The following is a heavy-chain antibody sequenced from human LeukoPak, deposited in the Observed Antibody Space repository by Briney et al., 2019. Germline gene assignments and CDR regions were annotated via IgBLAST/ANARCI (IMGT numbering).Heavy chain of an antibody. CDR2: IYHSGST. V-gene: IGHV4-30-2*01. D-gene: IGHD6-13*01. Sequence: TSETLSLTCAVSGDSISSGGYSWRWIRQPPGKGLEWIGYIYHSGSTYYNPSLKSRVTISVDRSKNQFSLKLSSVTAADTAMYYCARVVIAAAGEFDPWGQGTLVTVSS. CDR1: GDSISSGGYS. J-gene: IGHJ5*02. CDR3: ARVVIAAAGEFDP.